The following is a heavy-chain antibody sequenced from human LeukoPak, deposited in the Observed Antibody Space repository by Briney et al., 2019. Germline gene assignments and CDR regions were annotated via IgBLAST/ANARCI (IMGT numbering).Heavy chain of an antibody. V-gene: IGHV3-33*01. CDR1: GFTFSNYD. CDR2: IWYDGSNK. J-gene: IGHJ6*02. CDR3: GRYVTRGYLRPMDV. D-gene: IGHD5-18*01. Sequence: GGSLRLSCAASGFTFSNYDMHVVRRAPDKGLEWVAVIWYDGSNKYYADSVKGRFTISRDISKHTLNLQMNSLRVEDTAVYYCGRYVTRGYLRPMDVWGQGTTVTVSS.